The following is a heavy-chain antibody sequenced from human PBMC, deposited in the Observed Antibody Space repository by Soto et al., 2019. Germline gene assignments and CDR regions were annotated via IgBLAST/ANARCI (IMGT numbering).Heavy chain of an antibody. V-gene: IGHV3-30*18. J-gene: IGHJ4*02. D-gene: IGHD5-18*01. CDR3: AKDLWIQLWYPDY. Sequence: QVQLVESGGGVVQPGRSLRLSCAASGFTFSSYGMHWVRQAPGKGLEWVAVISYDGSNKYYADSVKGRFTISRDNSKNTRYLQRNSRRAEDTAVYYCAKDLWIQLWYPDYWGQGTLVTVSS. CDR1: GFTFSSYG. CDR2: ISYDGSNK.